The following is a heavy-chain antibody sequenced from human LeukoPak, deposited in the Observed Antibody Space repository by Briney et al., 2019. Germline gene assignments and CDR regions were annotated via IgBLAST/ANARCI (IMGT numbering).Heavy chain of an antibody. CDR2: IDPSGGST. CDR3: ARERGIRDAFDF. CDR1: GYTFTSYY. J-gene: IGHJ3*01. D-gene: IGHD1-14*01. Sequence: GASVKVSCKASGYTFTSYYMHWVRQAPGQGLEWMGIIDPSGGSTSYAQKFQGRVTLTRDTSATTAYLEVSSLRPEDMAVYYCARERGIRDAFDFWGQGTMVTVSS. V-gene: IGHV1-46*01.